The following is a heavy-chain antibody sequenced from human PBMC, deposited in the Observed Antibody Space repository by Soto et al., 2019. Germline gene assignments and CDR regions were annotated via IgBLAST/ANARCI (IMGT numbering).Heavy chain of an antibody. Sequence: QVHLVESGAGVVQPGRSLRVSGTASEFSFNNYAVHWVRKAPGEGLEWVALISSDGNNKYYPDSVKGRFTISRDHSNNTVYLQMHSLRLDDTAVYYCATWTLPLSWSWLQSAAGKFAYWGQGTLVTVSS. J-gene: IGHJ4*02. D-gene: IGHD3-10*01. CDR1: EFSFNNYA. CDR2: ISSDGNNK. CDR3: ATWTLPLSWSWLQSAAGKFAY. V-gene: IGHV3-30-3*01.